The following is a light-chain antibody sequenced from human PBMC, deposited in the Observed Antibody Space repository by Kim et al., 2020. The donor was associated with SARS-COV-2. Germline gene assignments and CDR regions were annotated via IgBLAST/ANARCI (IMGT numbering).Light chain of an antibody. CDR2: GNS. J-gene: IGLJ2*01. V-gene: IGLV1-40*01. CDR1: SSNVGVVYY. CDR3: QSYDSSLSGVV. Sequence: QWSTISCTGTSSNVGVVYYVPWYQQLPGTAPNLLIYGNSNRPSGVPDRFSGSKSGTSASLAITGLQAEDEADYYCQSYDSSLSGVVFGGGTQLTVL.